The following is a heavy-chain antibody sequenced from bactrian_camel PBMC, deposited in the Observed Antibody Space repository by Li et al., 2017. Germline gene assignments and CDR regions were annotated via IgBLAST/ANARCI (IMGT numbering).Heavy chain of an antibody. J-gene: IGHJ4*01. V-gene: IGHV3S53*01. CDR3: AAAGSINRCEYNY. CDR2: IDSDGHT. CDR1: GYKDYY. D-gene: IGHD7*01. Sequence: HVQLVESGGGSVQTGGPLKLSCVVSGYKDYYMAWFRQAPGNEREAVAFIDSDGHTSYADSVKGRFTVSKDSAKNTLYLHMNSLIPEDTAMYYCAAAGSINRCEYNYWGQGTQVTVS.